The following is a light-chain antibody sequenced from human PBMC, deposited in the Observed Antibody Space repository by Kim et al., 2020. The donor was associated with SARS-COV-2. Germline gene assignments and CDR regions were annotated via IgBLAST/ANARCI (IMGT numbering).Light chain of an antibody. J-gene: IGLJ1*01. CDR1: SSDVGSYNY. Sequence: GLSVTISCTGTSSDVGSYNYVTWYQQHPGKAPNLMIYEVSKRPSGVPDRFSGSKSGNTASLTVSGLQAEDDADYYCSSYAGSSLYVFGAGTKVTVL. V-gene: IGLV2-8*01. CDR2: EVS. CDR3: SSYAGSSLYV.